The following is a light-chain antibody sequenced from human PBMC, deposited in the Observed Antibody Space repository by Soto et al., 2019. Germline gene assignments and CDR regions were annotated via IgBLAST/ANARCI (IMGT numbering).Light chain of an antibody. Sequence: QSVLTQPPSVSGAPGQRVTISCTGSSSKIGAGSDVHWYQQLPGTAPKLLIYSNNNRPSGVPDRFSGSKSGNTASLTISGLQAEDEADYYCCSYAGSYTYVLGTGTKVTVL. CDR1: SSKIGAGSD. J-gene: IGLJ1*01. CDR2: SNN. V-gene: IGLV1-40*01. CDR3: CSYAGSYTYV.